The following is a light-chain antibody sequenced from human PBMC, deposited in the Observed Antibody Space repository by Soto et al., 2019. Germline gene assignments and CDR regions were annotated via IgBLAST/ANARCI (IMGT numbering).Light chain of an antibody. CDR1: LNVNSY. Sequence: EIVLTQCPANLSLSPCKRATLSCRASLNVNSYLAWYQQKPGQAPRLLIYDASNRAAGIPARFSGSGSGTDFTLTISSLEPEDFAIYYCQQRQYWPPITFGQGTRLEIK. J-gene: IGKJ5*01. CDR3: QQRQYWPPIT. V-gene: IGKV3-11*01. CDR2: DAS.